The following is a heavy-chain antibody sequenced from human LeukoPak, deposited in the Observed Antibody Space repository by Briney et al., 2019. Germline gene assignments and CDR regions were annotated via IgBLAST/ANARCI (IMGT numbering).Heavy chain of an antibody. Sequence: SETLSLTCTVSGGSMSPYHWGWIRQPPGKGLEWTGYIYYSGSTNYNPSLNSRVTISVHTSKHQFSLRLRSVTAADTGIYHCARAVSGRFDSWGQGTLVTVPS. CDR2: IYYSGST. CDR1: GGSMSPYH. V-gene: IGHV4-59*08. CDR3: ARAVSGRFDS. D-gene: IGHD6-19*01. J-gene: IGHJ4*02.